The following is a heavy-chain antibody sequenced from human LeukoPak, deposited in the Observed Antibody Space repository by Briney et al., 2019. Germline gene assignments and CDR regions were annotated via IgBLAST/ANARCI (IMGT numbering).Heavy chain of an antibody. V-gene: IGHV3-23*01. Sequence: GGSLRLSCAASGLAFSRYGMNWVRQAPRKGLEWGSAISGSGDSTYHADSVRGRFTVSRDNSKNTLYLQMKSLRAEDTAVYYCAKVTGSESYLADAFDIWGHGTVVIVSS. J-gene: IGHJ3*02. CDR1: GLAFSRYG. D-gene: IGHD3-10*01. CDR2: ISGSGDST. CDR3: AKVTGSESYLADAFDI.